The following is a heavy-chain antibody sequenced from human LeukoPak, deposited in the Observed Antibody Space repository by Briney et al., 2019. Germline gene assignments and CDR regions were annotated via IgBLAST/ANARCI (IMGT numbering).Heavy chain of an antibody. CDR1: GFTFSSCA. V-gene: IGHV3-23*01. J-gene: IGHJ6*03. CDR3: AKYCPKVEPPDYMDV. Sequence: GGSLRLSCAASGFTFSSCAMSWVRQAPGKGLECVSGISGTGGRTYYADSVKGRFTISRDNSKNTLYLQMNSLRVEDTAVYYCAKYCPKVEPPDYMDVWGKGTTVTVS. D-gene: IGHD1-26*01. CDR2: ISGTGGRT.